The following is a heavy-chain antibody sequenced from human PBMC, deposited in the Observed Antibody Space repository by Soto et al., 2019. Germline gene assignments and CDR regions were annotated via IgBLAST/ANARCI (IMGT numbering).Heavy chain of an antibody. Sequence: ASVKVSCKASGYTFTSYAMHWVRQAPGQRLEWMGWINAGNGNTKYSQKFQGRVTITRDTSASTAYMELSSLRSEDTAVYYCARDIVARIEAGVYGMDVWGQATTVTVSS. V-gene: IGHV1-3*01. D-gene: IGHD6-25*01. CDR2: INAGNGNT. J-gene: IGHJ6*02. CDR3: ARDIVARIEAGVYGMDV. CDR1: GYTFTSYA.